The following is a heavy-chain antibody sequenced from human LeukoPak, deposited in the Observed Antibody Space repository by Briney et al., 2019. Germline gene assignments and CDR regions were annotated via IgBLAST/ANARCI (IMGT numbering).Heavy chain of an antibody. CDR2: IYHSGST. CDR1: GYSISSGYY. V-gene: IGHV4-38-2*02. D-gene: IGHD6-19*01. CDR3: ARLTSSGWSRAPDY. J-gene: IGHJ4*02. Sequence: SETLSLTCTVSGYSISSGYYWGWIRQPPGKGLEWIGSIYHSGSTYYNPSLKSRVTISVDTSKNQFSLKLSSVTAADTAVYYCARLTSSGWSRAPDYWGQGTLVTVSS.